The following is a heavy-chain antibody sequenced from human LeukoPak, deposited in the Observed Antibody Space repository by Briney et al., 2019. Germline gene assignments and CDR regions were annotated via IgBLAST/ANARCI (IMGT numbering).Heavy chain of an antibody. Sequence: ASVKVSCKASGFTFTSHDYNWVRQATGQGLEWMGWINTNTENPAYAQGFTGRFVFSLDTSVSTAYLQINSLKTEDTAVYYCARMGYCTRATCGGAFDFWGQGTLVTVSS. V-gene: IGHV7-4-1*02. CDR2: INTNTENP. J-gene: IGHJ4*02. CDR1: GFTFTSHD. CDR3: ARMGYCTRATCGGAFDF. D-gene: IGHD2-8*01.